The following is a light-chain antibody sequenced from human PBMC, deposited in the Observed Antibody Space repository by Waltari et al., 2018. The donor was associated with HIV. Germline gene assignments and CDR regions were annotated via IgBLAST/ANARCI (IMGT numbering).Light chain of an antibody. CDR3: QVWDRSNEHVV. CDR2: YNS. V-gene: IGLV3-21*04. Sequence: SYVLTQPPSVSVAPGAAATISCGAWNIGGKSGHWYKQQPGQAPVLVTRYNSDRPSGIADRISGSNPGHTATLTITSVEAGDEATYYCQVWDRSNEHVVFGEGTELTVL. CDR1: NIGGKS. J-gene: IGLJ3*02.